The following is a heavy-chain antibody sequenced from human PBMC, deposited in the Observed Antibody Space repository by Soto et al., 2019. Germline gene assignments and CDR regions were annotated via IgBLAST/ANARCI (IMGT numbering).Heavy chain of an antibody. CDR3: ARGLRAYDILTGYYRH. V-gene: IGHV4-34*01. J-gene: IGHJ4*02. Sequence: QVQLQQWGAGLLKPSETLSLTCAVYGGSFSGYYWSWIRQPPGKGLEWIGEINHSGSTNYNPSLKSRVTISVDTSKNQFSLKLSSVTAADTAVYYCARGLRAYDILTGYYRHWGQGTLVTVSS. D-gene: IGHD3-9*01. CDR2: INHSGST. CDR1: GGSFSGYY.